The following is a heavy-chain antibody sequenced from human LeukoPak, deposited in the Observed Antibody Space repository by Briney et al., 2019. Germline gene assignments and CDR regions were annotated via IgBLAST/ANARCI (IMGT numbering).Heavy chain of an antibody. CDR1: GYTITEYY. Sequence: ASVKVSCKASGYTITEYYMHWVRQAPGRGLEWMGWNIPNNGGTKYAQKFQGRVTMTRDTSISTAYLELSRLGSDDTAVYYCARGVRFYNGYDFDYWGQGTLVTVSS. V-gene: IGHV1-2*02. D-gene: IGHD5-12*01. CDR2: NIPNNGGT. CDR3: ARGVRFYNGYDFDY. J-gene: IGHJ4*02.